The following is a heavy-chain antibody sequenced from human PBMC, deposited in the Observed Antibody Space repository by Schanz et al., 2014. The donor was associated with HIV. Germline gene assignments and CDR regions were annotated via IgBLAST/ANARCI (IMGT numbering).Heavy chain of an antibody. V-gene: IGHV3-33*01. CDR2: IWFDGSNK. J-gene: IGHJ4*02. CDR3: VSPYSSGWYTPPFHY. D-gene: IGHD6-13*01. CDR1: GFTFSLYG. Sequence: QVQLVESGGGVVQPGRSLRLSCAASGFTFSLYGMHWVRQAPGKGLEWVAVIWFDGSNKYYSDSVKGRFTISRDNSKNALFLQMNSLRAEDTAVYYCVSPYSSGWYTPPFHYWGQGTLVTVSA.